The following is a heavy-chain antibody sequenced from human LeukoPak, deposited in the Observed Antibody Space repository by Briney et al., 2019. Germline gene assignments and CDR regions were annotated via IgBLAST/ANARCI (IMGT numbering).Heavy chain of an antibody. Sequence: GGSLRLSCAASGFTFSRYWMSWVRQAPGKGLEWVANIKKDGSEKYYVDSVKGRFTISRDNAKTSLYLQMNSLRAEDTAVYYCARDLSGVTGYTYGRGIDYWGQGTLVTVSS. CDR3: ARDLSGVTGYTYGRGIDY. CDR1: GFTFSRYW. D-gene: IGHD5-18*01. V-gene: IGHV3-7*01. J-gene: IGHJ4*02. CDR2: IKKDGSEK.